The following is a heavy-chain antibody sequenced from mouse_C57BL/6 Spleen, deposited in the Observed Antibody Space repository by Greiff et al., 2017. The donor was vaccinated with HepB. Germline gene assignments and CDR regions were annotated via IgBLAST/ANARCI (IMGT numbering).Heavy chain of an antibody. Sequence: QVQLKQPGAELVKPGASVKLSCKASGYTFTSYWMQWVKQRPGQGLEWIGEIDPSDSYTNYNQKFKGKATLTVDTSSSTAYMQLSSLTSEDSAVYYCARSYYYGSRYFDVWGTGTTVTVSS. CDR2: IDPSDSYT. CDR1: GYTFTSYW. D-gene: IGHD1-1*01. J-gene: IGHJ1*03. V-gene: IGHV1-50*01. CDR3: ARSYYYGSRYFDV.